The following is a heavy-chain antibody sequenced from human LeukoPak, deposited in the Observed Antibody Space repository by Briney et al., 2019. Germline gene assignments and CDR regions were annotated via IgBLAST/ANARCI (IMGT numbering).Heavy chain of an antibody. CDR1: GYTFTTYW. J-gene: IGHJ4*02. CDR3: ARKGGYGGSSGWANYFDY. V-gene: IGHV5-51*01. D-gene: IGHD6-6*01. Sequence: GESLKISCKGSGYTFTTYWIAWVRQMPGKGLEWMGIIYPGDSDTRYSPSFQGQVTISADKSISTAYLQWSSLKASDSAMYYCARKGGYGGSSGWANYFDYWGQGTLVTVSS. CDR2: IYPGDSDT.